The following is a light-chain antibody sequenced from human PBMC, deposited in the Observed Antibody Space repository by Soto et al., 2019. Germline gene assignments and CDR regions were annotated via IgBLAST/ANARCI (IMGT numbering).Light chain of an antibody. J-gene: IGKJ4*01. CDR1: QSIGNY. Sequence: EIVLTQSPATLPLSPGERATLSCRASQSIGNYLAWYQHKPGQGPRLLIYDASNRATGVPARFSGSGSGTDFTLTISSLEPEDFAIYYCKQRSNWVTFGGGTKVEIK. CDR3: KQRSNWVT. V-gene: IGKV3-11*01. CDR2: DAS.